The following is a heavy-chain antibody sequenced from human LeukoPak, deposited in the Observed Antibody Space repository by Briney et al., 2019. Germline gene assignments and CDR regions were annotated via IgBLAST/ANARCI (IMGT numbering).Heavy chain of an antibody. CDR1: GFTFSTYW. J-gene: IGHJ4*02. D-gene: IGHD3-22*01. CDR3: ARYYYDSSGYRLDY. Sequence: GGSLRLSCAASGFTFSTYWMCWVRQALGRGLEWVANINQDGSEKYYVDSVKGRFTVSRDNTKNSLYLQMNSLRAEDTAVYYCARYYYDSSGYRLDYWGQGTLVTVSS. V-gene: IGHV3-7*03. CDR2: INQDGSEK.